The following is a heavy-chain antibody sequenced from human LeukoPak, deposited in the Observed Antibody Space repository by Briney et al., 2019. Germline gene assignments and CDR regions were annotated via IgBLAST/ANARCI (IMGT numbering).Heavy chain of an antibody. Sequence: ASVKVSCKAFGYTFTGNNIYWVRQAPGQGLEWMGWINPNGGPIYAQKFQGRVTMTRDTSITTAYMELRSLKSDDTAVYYCASLKNYYDSSGYLVTDAFDIWGQGTMVTVSS. V-gene: IGHV1-2*02. D-gene: IGHD3-22*01. CDR2: INPNGGP. CDR1: GYTFTGNN. CDR3: ASLKNYYDSSGYLVTDAFDI. J-gene: IGHJ3*02.